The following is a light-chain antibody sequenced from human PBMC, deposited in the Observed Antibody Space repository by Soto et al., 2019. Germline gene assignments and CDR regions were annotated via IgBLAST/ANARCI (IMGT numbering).Light chain of an antibody. J-gene: IGLJ1*01. CDR3: CLYAVTFYV. CDR1: SSDVGTYDF. V-gene: IGLV2-11*01. Sequence: LTQPRSVSGSPGQSVTISCTGTSSDVGTYDFVSWYQQHPGKARRLMIFDVSERPSGVPDRFSGSKSGNPASLTISGLQAEDEADYYCCLYAVTFYVFGTGTKVTVL. CDR2: DVS.